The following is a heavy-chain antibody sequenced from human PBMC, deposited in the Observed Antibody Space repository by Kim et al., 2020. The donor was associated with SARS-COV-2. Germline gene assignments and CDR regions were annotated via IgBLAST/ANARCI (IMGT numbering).Heavy chain of an antibody. J-gene: IGHJ6*02. CDR1: GFTFSSYG. Sequence: GGSLRLSCAASGFTFSSYGMHWVRQAPGKGLEWVAVIWYDGSNKYYADSVKGRFTISRDNSKNTLYLQMNSLRAEDTSVYYCARGRGSTIFGVVIMYGGIVVWGQGTTVTVSS. D-gene: IGHD3-3*01. CDR3: ARGRGSTIFGVVIMYGGIVV. CDR2: IWYDGSNK. V-gene: IGHV3-33*01.